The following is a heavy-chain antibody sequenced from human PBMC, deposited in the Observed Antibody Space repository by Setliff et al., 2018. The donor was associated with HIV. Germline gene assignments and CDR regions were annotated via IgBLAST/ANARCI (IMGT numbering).Heavy chain of an antibody. CDR2: IHYDVSSK. CDR1: GFTFSSYG. D-gene: IGHD2-15*01. Sequence: GGSLRLSCAAFGFTFSSYGMHWVRQAPGKGLEWVAFIHYDVSSKYYGDSVKGRFTISRDNPRNTLYLQMNSLRVEDTAVYYCAKDVCSGAYCYAYYYYGMDVWGQGTMVTVSS. J-gene: IGHJ6*02. CDR3: AKDVCSGAYCYAYYYYGMDV. V-gene: IGHV3-30*02.